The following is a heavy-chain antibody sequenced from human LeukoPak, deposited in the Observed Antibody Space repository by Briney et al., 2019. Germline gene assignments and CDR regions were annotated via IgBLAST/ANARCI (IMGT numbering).Heavy chain of an antibody. CDR3: ARDALWTEVFDY. V-gene: IGHV1-69*04. D-gene: IGHD3-10*01. CDR2: IIPILGIA. J-gene: IGHJ4*02. CDR1: GCTFSSYA. Sequence: SVKVSCKASGCTFSSYAISWVRQAPGQGLEWMGRIIPILGIANYAQKFQGRVTITADKSTSTAYMELSSLRSEDTAVYYCARDALWTEVFDYWGQGTLVTVSS.